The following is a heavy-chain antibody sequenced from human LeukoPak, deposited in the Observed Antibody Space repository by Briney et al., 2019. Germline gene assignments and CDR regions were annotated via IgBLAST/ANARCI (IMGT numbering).Heavy chain of an antibody. D-gene: IGHD6-13*01. Sequence: QSGGSLRLSCAASGFTFSSYAMHWVRQAPGKGLEWVAVISYDGSNKYYADSVEGRFTISRDNSKNTLYLQMNSLRAEDTAVYYCARGDGGYSSSWTTFDYWGQGTLVTVSS. CDR1: GFTFSSYA. V-gene: IGHV3-30-3*01. J-gene: IGHJ4*02. CDR3: ARGDGGYSSSWTTFDY. CDR2: ISYDGSNK.